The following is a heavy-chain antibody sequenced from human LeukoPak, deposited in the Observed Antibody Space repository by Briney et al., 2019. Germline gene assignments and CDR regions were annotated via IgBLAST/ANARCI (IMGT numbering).Heavy chain of an antibody. J-gene: IGHJ4*02. D-gene: IGHD3-10*01. CDR3: ARTRRRVVRGTYYFDY. CDR1: GGTFSSYA. V-gene: IGHV1-69*05. CDR2: IIPIFGTA. Sequence: SVKVSCKASGGTFSSYAISWVRQAPGQGLEWMGRIIPIFGTATYAQKFQGRVTITRNTSISTAYMELSSLRSEDTAVYYCARTRRRVVRGTYYFDYWGQGTLVTVSS.